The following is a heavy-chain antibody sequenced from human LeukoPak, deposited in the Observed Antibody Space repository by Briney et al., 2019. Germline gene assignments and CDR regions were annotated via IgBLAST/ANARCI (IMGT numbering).Heavy chain of an antibody. D-gene: IGHD5-24*01. V-gene: IGHV5-51*01. CDR2: IYPGGSET. Sequence: GESLKISCKGLGYSFSSYWNAWVRQRPGKGLKWMGIIYPGGSETRYDPSFQGQVTISADSSTSTAYLQWGSLRASDTAMYYCARASRDGYNQNFDHWGQGTLVTVSS. J-gene: IGHJ4*02. CDR3: ARASRDGYNQNFDH. CDR1: GYSFSSYW.